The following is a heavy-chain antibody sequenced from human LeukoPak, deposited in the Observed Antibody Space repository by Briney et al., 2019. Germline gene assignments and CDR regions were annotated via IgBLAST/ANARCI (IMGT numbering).Heavy chain of an antibody. D-gene: IGHD3-22*01. CDR1: GYIFTGYY. CDR2: IDPESGDT. J-gene: IGHJ4*02. V-gene: IGHV1-2*02. Sequence: ASVKVSCKASGYIFTGYYMHWLRQAPGHGLEWRGWIDPESGDTNYAQKFQEKITMTRDTYMKTGYMELSSLRYDDTAVYYCARDGQSDASITMIVVVLDYWGQGTLVTVSS. CDR3: ARDGQSDASITMIVVVLDY.